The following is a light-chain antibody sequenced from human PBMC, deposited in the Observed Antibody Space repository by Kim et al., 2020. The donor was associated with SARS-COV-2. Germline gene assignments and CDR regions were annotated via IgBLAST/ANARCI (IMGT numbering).Light chain of an antibody. CDR3: SAWDSSLSAWV. CDR2: RNN. Sequence: QAGLTQPPSVSKGLRQTATLTCTGNNNNVGNQGAAWLQQHQGHPPKLLSYRNNNRPSGISERLSASRSGNTASLTITGLQPEDEADYYCSAWDSSLSAWVFGGGTHLTVL. CDR1: NNNVGNQG. J-gene: IGLJ3*02. V-gene: IGLV10-54*01.